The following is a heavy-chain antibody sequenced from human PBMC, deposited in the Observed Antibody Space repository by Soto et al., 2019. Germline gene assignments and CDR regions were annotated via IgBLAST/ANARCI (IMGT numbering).Heavy chain of an antibody. CDR3: AKDTEDIVVVPAAPYFDY. Sequence: GVSLRLSCAASGFTFSSYAMSWVRQAPGKGLEWVSAISGSGGSTYYADSVKGRFTISRDNSKNTLYLQMNSLRAEDTAVYYCAKDTEDIVVVPAAPYFDYWGQGTLVTISS. J-gene: IGHJ4*02. CDR1: GFTFSSYA. V-gene: IGHV3-23*01. CDR2: ISGSGGST. D-gene: IGHD2-2*01.